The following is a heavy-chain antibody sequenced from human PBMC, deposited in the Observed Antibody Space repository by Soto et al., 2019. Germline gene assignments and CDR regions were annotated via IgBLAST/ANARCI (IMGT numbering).Heavy chain of an antibody. CDR1: GDSVSSNTAA. CDR3: ARGVAGSGFDL. J-gene: IGHJ4*02. D-gene: IGHD6-19*01. CDR2: TYYRSNWRH. Sequence: QALSLTSAISGDSVSSNTAAWNLIRSSPSRGLEWLGRTYYRSNWRHDYAVSVKSRITVNPDTSKNHFSLQLNSVTPDDTAVYYCARGVAGSGFDLWGQGTLVTVSS. V-gene: IGHV6-1*01.